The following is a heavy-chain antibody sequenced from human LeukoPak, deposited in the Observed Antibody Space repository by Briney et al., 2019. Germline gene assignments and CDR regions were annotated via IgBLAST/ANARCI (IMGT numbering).Heavy chain of an antibody. Sequence: GGSLRLSCAASGFTFSSYAMSWVRQAPGKGLKWVSAISGSGGSTYYADSVKGRFTISRDNSKNTLYLQMNSLRAEDTAVYYCAKDRVSSSWYWYYYYGMGVWGQGTTVTVSS. D-gene: IGHD6-13*01. CDR3: AKDRVSSSWYWYYYYGMGV. V-gene: IGHV3-23*01. CDR2: ISGSGGST. J-gene: IGHJ6*02. CDR1: GFTFSSYA.